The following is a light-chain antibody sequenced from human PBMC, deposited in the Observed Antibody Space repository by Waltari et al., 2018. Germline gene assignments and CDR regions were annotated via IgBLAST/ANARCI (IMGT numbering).Light chain of an antibody. CDR1: SSDSGGYEY. CDR3: SSFTSSTTGI. CDR2: DVN. Sequence: SALTQPDSVSGSPGQSITISCSGISSDSGGYEYVSWYQQPPGKAPKVIIYDVNNRPSGGSNRFSGSKSGSSASLTISGLQAEDEADYYCSSFTSSTTGIFGGGTKVTVL. V-gene: IGLV2-14*03. J-gene: IGLJ2*01.